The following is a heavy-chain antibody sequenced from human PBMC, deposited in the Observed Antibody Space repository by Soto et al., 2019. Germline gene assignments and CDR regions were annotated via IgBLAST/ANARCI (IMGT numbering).Heavy chain of an antibody. CDR1: AGSMNYYY. Sequence: SETLSLTCTVSAGSMNYYYWSWIRQPPGKGLEWIGYIYHSGTAEYNPSLKSRVTLSVDTSKSQFSLMMSSVTTADTAVYYCARDRAIISAPTKEYVFEIWGQGTTVTVSS. D-gene: IGHD5-12*01. CDR2: IYHSGTA. J-gene: IGHJ6*02. CDR3: ARDRAIISAPTKEYVFEI. V-gene: IGHV4-59*01.